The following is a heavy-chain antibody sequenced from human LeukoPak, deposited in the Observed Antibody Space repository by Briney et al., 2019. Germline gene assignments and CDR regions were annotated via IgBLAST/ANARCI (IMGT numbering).Heavy chain of an antibody. J-gene: IGHJ4*02. V-gene: IGHV3-30*02. CDR2: IRSDGNNK. D-gene: IGHD6-13*01. Sequence: SGGSLRLSCAASGFTFSSCAMHWVRQAPGKELEWVALIRSDGNNKYYADSVKGRFTISRDDSKNTLYLQMNSLRPEDTAVYYCAKDIPSSSWYLGYWGQGTLVTVSS. CDR3: AKDIPSSSWYLGY. CDR1: GFTFSSCA.